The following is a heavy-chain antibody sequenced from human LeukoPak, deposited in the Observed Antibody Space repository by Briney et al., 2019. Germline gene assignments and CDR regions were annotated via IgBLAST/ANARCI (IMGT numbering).Heavy chain of an antibody. D-gene: IGHD3-10*01. CDR1: GYTFTGYD. CDR2: INPISGGT. V-gene: IGHV1-2*06. J-gene: IGHJ4*02. Sequence: SLKLSCTASGYTFTGYDMHWVRQAPGQGVEWMGRINPISGGTNYAQKFQGRVTMTRDTSISTAYMELSRLRSDDTAVYYCARDKMVRGVSDYWGQGTLVTVSS. CDR3: ARDKMVRGVSDY.